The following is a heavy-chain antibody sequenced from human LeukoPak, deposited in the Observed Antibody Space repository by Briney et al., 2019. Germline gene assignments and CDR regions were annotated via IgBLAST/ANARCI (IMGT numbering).Heavy chain of an antibody. CDR1: GGYISSYY. V-gene: IGHV4-59*01. CDR3: ARDRGSTAPGNNWSDP. D-gene: IGHD6-13*01. J-gene: IGHJ5*02. CDR2: IYYSGST. Sequence: PSETLSLTCTVSGGYISSYYWSWLRQPPGKGLEGIGYIYYSGSTNYTPSLKSRVTISVDTSKNQFSLKLSSVTAADTAVYYCARDRGSTAPGNNWSDPWGQGTLVTVSS.